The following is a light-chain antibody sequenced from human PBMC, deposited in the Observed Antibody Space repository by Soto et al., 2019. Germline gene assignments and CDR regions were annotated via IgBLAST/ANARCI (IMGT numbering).Light chain of an antibody. CDR3: QQYKSYSET. CDR1: QSISSY. CDR2: DAS. J-gene: IGKJ4*01. Sequence: DSQITQSPSSLSASGGDRVTITCRASQSISSYLNWYQQKPGKAPKLLIYDASTLESGVPSRFSGSGSGTEFTLTITSLQPDDFATYYCQQYKSYSETFAGGTKVDIK. V-gene: IGKV1-5*01.